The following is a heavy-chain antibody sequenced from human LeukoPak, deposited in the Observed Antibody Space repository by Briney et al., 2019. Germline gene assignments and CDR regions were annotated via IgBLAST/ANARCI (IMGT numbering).Heavy chain of an antibody. Sequence: PGGSLRLSCVGSGFPFSRFAMSWVRQAPGKGLEWVSSVSGGGTSTWYADSVKGRFSISRDDSKNMQFLQMNSLRPEDTALYFCAKRITVSAGFSFDSWGQGILVTVSS. CDR3: AKRITVSAGFSFDS. J-gene: IGHJ4*02. CDR1: GFPFSRFA. CDR2: VSGGGTST. D-gene: IGHD6-19*01. V-gene: IGHV3-23*01.